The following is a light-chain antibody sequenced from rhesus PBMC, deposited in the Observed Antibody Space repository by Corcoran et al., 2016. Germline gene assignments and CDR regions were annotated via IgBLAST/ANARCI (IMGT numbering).Light chain of an antibody. Sequence: DIQMTQSPSSLSASVGDRVTITCRASQGISRYLNWYQQKPGKAPKLLIYYVNRLESGGPSRFSGSGSGTECTLTIISLQPEDFATYYCQQYNSLPLTFGGGTKVEIK. CDR2: YVN. CDR3: QQYNSLPLT. CDR1: QGISRY. V-gene: IGKV1-32*01. J-gene: IGKJ4*01.